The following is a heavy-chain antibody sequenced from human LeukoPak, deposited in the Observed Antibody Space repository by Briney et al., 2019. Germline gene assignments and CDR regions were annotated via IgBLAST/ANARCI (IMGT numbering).Heavy chain of an antibody. CDR1: SFTLSSYA. CDR2: ISGSTGST. V-gene: IGHV3-23*01. J-gene: IGHJ4*02. D-gene: IGHD5-12*01. CDR3: AKGGIVALTLFDY. Sequence: PGGALRLSRVASSFTLSSYAMSWVRQAPGKGLEWVSTISGSTGSTYYADSVKGRFTISRDNSKNTLYLQMNRLRGEATAVYYCAKGGIVALTLFDYWGQGTLVTVSS.